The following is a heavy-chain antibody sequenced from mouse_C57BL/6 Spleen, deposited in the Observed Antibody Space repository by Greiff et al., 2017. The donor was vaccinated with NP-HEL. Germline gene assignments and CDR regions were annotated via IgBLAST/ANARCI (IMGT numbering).Heavy chain of an antibody. D-gene: IGHD1-1*01. CDR3: ARGADYGSSLAWFAY. V-gene: IGHV1-55*01. CDR1: GYTFTSYW. J-gene: IGHJ3*01. Sequence: QVQLKQPGAELVKPGASVKMSCKASGYTFTSYWITWVKQRPGQGLEWIGDIYPGSGSTNYNEKFKSKATLTVDTSSSTAYMQLSSLTSEDSAVYYCARGADYGSSLAWFAYWGQGTLVTVSA. CDR2: IYPGSGST.